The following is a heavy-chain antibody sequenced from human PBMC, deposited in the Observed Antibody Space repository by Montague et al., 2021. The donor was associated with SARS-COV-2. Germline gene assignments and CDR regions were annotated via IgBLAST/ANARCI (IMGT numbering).Heavy chain of an antibody. CDR1: GFSLSTSGMC. J-gene: IGHJ6*02. CDR3: ARMPVLLWFGELGYYGMDV. Sequence: VKATQTLTLTCTFSGFSLSTSGMCVSWIRQPPGNALEWLALIXWDYDKYYSTSLKTRLTISKDTSKNQVVLTMTNMDPVDTATYYCARMPVLLWFGELGYYGMDVWGQGTTVTVSS. D-gene: IGHD3-10*01. CDR2: IXWDYDK. V-gene: IGHV2-70*01.